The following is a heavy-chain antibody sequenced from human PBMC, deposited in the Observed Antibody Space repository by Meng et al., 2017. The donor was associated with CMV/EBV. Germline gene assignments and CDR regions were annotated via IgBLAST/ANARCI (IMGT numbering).Heavy chain of an antibody. J-gene: IGHJ6*02. CDR1: GYTFTGYY. CDR3: AYRWDYYYGMDV. V-gene: IGHV1-2*02. D-gene: IGHD4-23*01. CDR2: INPNSGGT. Sequence: ASVKVFCKASGYTFTGYYMHWVRQAPGQGLEWMGWINPNSGGTNYAQKFQGRVTMTRDTSISTAYMELSRLRSDDTAVYYCAYRWDYYYGMDVWGQGTTVTVSS.